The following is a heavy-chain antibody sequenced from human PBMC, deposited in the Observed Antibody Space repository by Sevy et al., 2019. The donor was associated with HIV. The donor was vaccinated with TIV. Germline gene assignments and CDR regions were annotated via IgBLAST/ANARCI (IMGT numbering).Heavy chain of an antibody. CDR1: GFIFGTYA. CDR3: AKGDRTFYGIDV. CDR2: ISGSGGST. Sequence: GGSLRLSCAASGFIFGTYAMSWVRQAPGKGLEWFSAISGSGGSTYSADSLKGRFTISRDNSKKKLFLQMNSLRAEDTAIYYCAKGDRTFYGIDVWGQGTTVTVSS. D-gene: IGHD2-15*01. J-gene: IGHJ6*02. V-gene: IGHV3-23*01.